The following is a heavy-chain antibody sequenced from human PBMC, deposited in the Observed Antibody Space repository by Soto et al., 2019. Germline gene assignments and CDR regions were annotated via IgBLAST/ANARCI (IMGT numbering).Heavy chain of an antibody. CDR2: IYQSGST. CDR3: ARGFGAPSHGMDV. V-gene: IGHV4-30-2*01. J-gene: IGHJ6*02. CDR1: GGSISSGGYS. D-gene: IGHD3-16*01. Sequence: QLQLQESGSGLVKPSQTLSLTCAVSGGSISSGGYSWSWIRQPPGKGLEWIGYIYQSGSTYYNPALKSRVTISVDRSKNQFSLKLSSVTAADTAVYYCARGFGAPSHGMDVWGQGTTVTVSS.